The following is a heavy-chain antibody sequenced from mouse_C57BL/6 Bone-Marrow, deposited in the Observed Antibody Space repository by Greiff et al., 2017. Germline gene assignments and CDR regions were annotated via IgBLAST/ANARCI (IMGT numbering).Heavy chain of an antibody. CDR3: ARNSAYDGYYYFDY. J-gene: IGHJ2*01. D-gene: IGHD2-3*01. CDR2: IWTGGGT. V-gene: IGHV2-9-1*01. CDR1: GFSLTSYA. Sequence: VKLQESGPGLVAPSQSLSITCTVSGFSLTSYAISWVRQPPGKGLEWLGVIWTGGGTNYNSALKSRLSISKDNSKSQVFLKMNSLQTDDTARYYCARNSAYDGYYYFDYWGQGTTLTVSS.